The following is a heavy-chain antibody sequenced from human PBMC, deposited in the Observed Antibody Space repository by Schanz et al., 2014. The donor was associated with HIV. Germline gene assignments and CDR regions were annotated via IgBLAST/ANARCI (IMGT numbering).Heavy chain of an antibody. J-gene: IGHJ4*02. D-gene: IGHD3-16*01. V-gene: IGHV4-34*01. CDR1: GSSFNDYY. Sequence: QVRLPQWGAGLLKPSETLSLTCAVYGSSFNDYYWGWIRQAPGKGPEWIGEINHSGIPNYNPSLGRRGTISGDPSKNQFSLKLSSGTAADTAVYYCARDGGRRGGERQLFGYWGQGTLVTVSS. CDR3: ARDGGRRGGERQLFGY. CDR2: INHSGIP.